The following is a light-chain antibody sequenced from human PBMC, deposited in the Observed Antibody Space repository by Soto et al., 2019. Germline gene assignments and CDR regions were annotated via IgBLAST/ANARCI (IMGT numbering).Light chain of an antibody. J-gene: IGKJ3*01. CDR2: WAS. Sequence: DIVMTQSPDSLAVSLGERATINCKSSQSVFYSSYNNNYLAWYQQKSGQPPKPLFFWASTRESGVPDRFSASGSGTDFTLTISSLQAGDVAVYYCQQYYSFPSTFGPGTKVDI. CDR3: QQYYSFPST. CDR1: QSVFYSSYNNNY. V-gene: IGKV4-1*01.